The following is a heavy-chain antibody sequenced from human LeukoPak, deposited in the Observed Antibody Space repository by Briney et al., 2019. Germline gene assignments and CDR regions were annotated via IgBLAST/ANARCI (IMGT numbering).Heavy chain of an antibody. Sequence: PSQTLSLTCTVSGGSISSGSYYWSWIRQPAGKGLEWIGRIYTSGSTNYNPSLKSRVTISVDTSKNQFSLKLSSVTAADTAVYYCARSSLWSNAFDIWGQGTMVTVSS. D-gene: IGHD3-16*01. CDR1: GGSISSGSYY. CDR2: IYTSGST. J-gene: IGHJ3*02. CDR3: ARSSLWSNAFDI. V-gene: IGHV4-61*02.